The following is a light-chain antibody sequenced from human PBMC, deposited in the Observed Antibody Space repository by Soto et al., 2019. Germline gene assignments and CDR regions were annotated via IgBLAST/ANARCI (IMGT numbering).Light chain of an antibody. J-gene: IGLJ3*02. V-gene: IGLV2-14*01. CDR3: SSYTSTNSWV. CDR1: SSDVGGYNY. CDR2: DVS. Sequence: QSALTQSASVSGSPGQSITISCTGTSSDVGGYNYVSWYQQHPGKAPKLIIYDVSNRPSGVSTRFSGSKSCNTASLPTSGLQAEDEADYSCSSYTSTNSWVFGGGTKLTVL.